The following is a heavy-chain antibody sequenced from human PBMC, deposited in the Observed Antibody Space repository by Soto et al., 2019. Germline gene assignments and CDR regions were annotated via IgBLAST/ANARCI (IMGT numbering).Heavy chain of an antibody. CDR3: AKGVVVQWELLDI. CDR1: GFTFSSYG. CDR2: ISYDGSNK. Sequence: GGSLRLSCAASGFTFSSYGMHWVRQAPGKGPEWVAVISYDGSNKYYADSVKGRFTISRDNSKNTLYLQMNSLRAEDTAVYYCAKGVVVQWELLDIWGQGTMVTVSS. D-gene: IGHD1-26*01. J-gene: IGHJ3*02. V-gene: IGHV3-30*18.